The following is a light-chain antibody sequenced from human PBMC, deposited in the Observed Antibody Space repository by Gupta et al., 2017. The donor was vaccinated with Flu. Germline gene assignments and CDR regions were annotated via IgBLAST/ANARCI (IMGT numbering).Light chain of an antibody. CDR1: SNDVGDSNY. J-gene: IGLJ3*02. V-gene: IGLV2-14*01. CDR2: QVN. CDR3: NSDTATNTV. Sequence: QSALTQPASVSGSPGQSTTISCPGTSNDVGDSNYLSWYQQHPGKAPKLLIYQVNNRPSGVSDRFSGSKSGNTASLTISGLQAEDEADYYCNSDTATNTVFGGGTKLTVL.